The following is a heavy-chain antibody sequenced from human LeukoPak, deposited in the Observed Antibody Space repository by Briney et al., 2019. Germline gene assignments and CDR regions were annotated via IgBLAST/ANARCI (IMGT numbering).Heavy chain of an antibody. J-gene: IGHJ5*02. V-gene: IGHV4-59*12. CDR3: ARAGGELWFDP. D-gene: IGHD1-7*01. Sequence: ETLSLTCTVSGGSISSYYWSWIRQPPGKGLEWIGYIYYSGSTNYNPSLKSRVTISVDTSKNQFSLKLSSVTAADTAVYYCARAGGELWFDPWGQGTLVTVSS. CDR1: GGSISSYY. CDR2: IYYSGST.